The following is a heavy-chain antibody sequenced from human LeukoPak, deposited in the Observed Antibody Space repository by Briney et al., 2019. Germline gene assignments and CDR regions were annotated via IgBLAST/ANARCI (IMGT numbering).Heavy chain of an antibody. CDR3: ARGMYQLYPGINYYYYYMDV. V-gene: IGHV4-59*07. CDR2: IYYRGST. CDR1: GGSISIYY. Sequence: PADTLSLTCTVSGGSISIYYGSWIRQPPGKGLEWIGYIYYRGSTNYNPSLKSRVTISVHPSKNQFSLKLSSVTDADTAVYYCARGMYQLYPGINYYYYYMDVWGKGTTVTISS. D-gene: IGHD2-2*01. J-gene: IGHJ6*03.